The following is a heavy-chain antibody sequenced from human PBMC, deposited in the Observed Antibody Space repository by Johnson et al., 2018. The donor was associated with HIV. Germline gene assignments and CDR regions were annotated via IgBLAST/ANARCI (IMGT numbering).Heavy chain of an antibody. CDR2: IRYDGSNK. J-gene: IGHJ3*02. CDR3: AKVNGDYKTDAFDI. V-gene: IGHV3-30*02. Sequence: QVQLVESGGGVVQPGVSLRLSCAASGFTFSSYGMHWVRQAPGKGLEWVAFIRYDGSNKYYADSVKGRFTISRDNSKNTLYLQMNSLRAEDTAVYYCAKVNGDYKTDAFDIWGQGTMVTVSS. CDR1: GFTFSSYG. D-gene: IGHD4-17*01.